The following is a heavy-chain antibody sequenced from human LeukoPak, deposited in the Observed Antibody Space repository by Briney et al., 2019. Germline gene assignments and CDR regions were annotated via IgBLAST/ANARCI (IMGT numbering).Heavy chain of an antibody. J-gene: IGHJ4*02. CDR2: FYSGGMT. CDR1: GLNVTYNY. Sequence: GGSLRLSCAASGLNVTYNYMSWVRQAPGKGLEWLSVFYSGGMTYYADSVKGRIIISRDNSKNTLYLQMNRLRAEDTAVYYCTRDQTNYWGQGTLVTVSS. CDR3: TRDQTNY. V-gene: IGHV3-53*01.